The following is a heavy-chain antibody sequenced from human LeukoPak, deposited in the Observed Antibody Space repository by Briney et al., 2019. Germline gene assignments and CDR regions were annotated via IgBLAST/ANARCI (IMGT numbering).Heavy chain of an antibody. J-gene: IGHJ4*02. Sequence: SETLSVTCTVSGGSISSSSYYWGWIRQPPGKGLEWIGSIYYSGSTYYNPSLKSRVTISVDTSKNQFSLELSSVTAADTAVYYCARQATGEGELSDYWGQGTLVTVSS. D-gene: IGHD3-16*02. CDR1: GGSISSSSYY. V-gene: IGHV4-39*01. CDR2: IYYSGST. CDR3: ARQATGEGELSDY.